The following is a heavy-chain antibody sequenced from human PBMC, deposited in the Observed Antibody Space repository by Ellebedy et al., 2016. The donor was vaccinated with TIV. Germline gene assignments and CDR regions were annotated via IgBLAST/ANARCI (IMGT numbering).Heavy chain of an antibody. V-gene: IGHV1-46*01. CDR2: INPSGGST. J-gene: IGHJ4*02. CDR3: ARGVGATTPWY. D-gene: IGHD1-26*01. Sequence: AASVKVSCKVSGYTLTELSMHWVRQAPGQGLEWMGIINPSGGSTSYAQKFQGRVTMTRDTSTSTVYMELSSLRSEDTAVYYCARGVGATTPWYWGQGTLVTVSS. CDR1: GYTLTELS.